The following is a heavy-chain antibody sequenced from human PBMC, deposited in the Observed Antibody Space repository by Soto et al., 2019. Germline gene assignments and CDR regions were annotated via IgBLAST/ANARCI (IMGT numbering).Heavy chain of an antibody. J-gene: IGHJ6*03. Sequence: SETLSLTCTVSGGSISSGGYYWSWIRQHPGKGLEWIGYIYYSGSTYYNPSLKSRVTISVDTSKNQFSLKLSSVTAADTAVYYCARGEAKYDFWSGSISYYYMDVWGKGTTVTVSS. V-gene: IGHV4-31*03. CDR1: GGSISSGGYY. CDR3: ARGEAKYDFWSGSISYYYMDV. D-gene: IGHD3-3*01. CDR2: IYYSGST.